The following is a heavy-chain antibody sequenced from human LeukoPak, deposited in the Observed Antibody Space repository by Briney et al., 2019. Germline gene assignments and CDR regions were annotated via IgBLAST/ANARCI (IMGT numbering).Heavy chain of an antibody. Sequence: GASVKVSCKASGYTFTSYAVHWVRRAPGQSLEWMGYINDGDGNTKYSQEFQGRVTMTRDMSTSTVYMELSSLRSEDTAVYYCARVMSGSYWDDAFDIWGQGTMVTVSS. D-gene: IGHD1-26*01. CDR1: GYTFTSYA. V-gene: IGHV1-3*03. J-gene: IGHJ3*02. CDR3: ARVMSGSYWDDAFDI. CDR2: INDGDGNT.